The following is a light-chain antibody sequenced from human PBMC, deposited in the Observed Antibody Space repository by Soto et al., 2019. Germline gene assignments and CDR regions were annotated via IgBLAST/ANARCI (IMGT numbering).Light chain of an antibody. CDR1: SSDVGRYNY. V-gene: IGLV2-8*01. J-gene: IGLJ1*01. CDR2: EVS. Sequence: QSALTQPPSASGSPGQSVTTSCTGTSSDVGRYNYISWYQQRPGKAPKLIIYEVSKRPSGVPDRLSGFKYGNTASLTVSGLQAEDEADYYCSSYAGNSRYVFGNGTKVTV. CDR3: SSYAGNSRYV.